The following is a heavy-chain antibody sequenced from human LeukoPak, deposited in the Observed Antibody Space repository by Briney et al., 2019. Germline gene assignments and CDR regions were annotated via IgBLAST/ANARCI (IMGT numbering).Heavy chain of an antibody. V-gene: IGHV3-30*18. CDR3: AKDGAYINYQYYFDS. D-gene: IGHD4-11*01. J-gene: IGHJ4*02. CDR1: GFSFSDYG. CDR2: ISFDGSNK. Sequence: GGSLRLSCAASGFSFSDYGIHWVRQAPGKGLEWVAVISFDGSNKYYADSVKGRFTISRDNSKTTLSLQMNSLRVEDTAVYYCAKDGAYINYQYYFDSWGRGTLVTVSS.